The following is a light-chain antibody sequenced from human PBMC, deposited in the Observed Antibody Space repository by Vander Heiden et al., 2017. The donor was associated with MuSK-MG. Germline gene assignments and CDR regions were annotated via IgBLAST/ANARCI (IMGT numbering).Light chain of an antibody. CDR2: LNSDGSH. CDR1: SGHSTYA. CDR3: QSWGTGIVV. Sequence: QLVLTQSHSASASLGSPVTLTCTLTSGHSTYAIAVHRQRQETGPRFLMSLNSDGSHHTADGIPDRFSGSTSGAERYLTISSLQSEDEAVYCGQSWGTGIVVFGGGTNLTVL. J-gene: IGLJ2*01. V-gene: IGLV4-69*01.